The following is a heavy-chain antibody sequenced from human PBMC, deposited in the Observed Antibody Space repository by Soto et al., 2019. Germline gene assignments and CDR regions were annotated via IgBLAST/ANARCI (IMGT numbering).Heavy chain of an antibody. D-gene: IGHD3-3*01. CDR1: GFSLTTSGVG. V-gene: IGHV2-5*02. CDR2: IYWDADK. Sequence: QLTLNESGPTQVKPRQTLTLTCTFSGFSLTTSGVGVGWIRQSPGKAPAWLALIYWDADKRYSPSLKSGLTITQYSAKNQVVLTMADLDPADTATYYLAHRVLRTVFRLGTTTAIYFDFWGQGAPVVVSS. CDR3: AHRVLRTVFRLGTTTAIYFDF. J-gene: IGHJ4*02.